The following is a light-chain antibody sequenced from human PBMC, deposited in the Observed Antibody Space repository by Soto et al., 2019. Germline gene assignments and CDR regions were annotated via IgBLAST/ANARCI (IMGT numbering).Light chain of an antibody. CDR3: QQYNNWPRT. CDR2: GAS. J-gene: IGKJ1*01. V-gene: IGKV3-15*01. CDR1: RTVHSN. Sequence: EIVMTQSPAALSLSPGERATLPCRASRTVHSNVAWYQHKPGQAPRLLIYGASFRATGMPARFSGSGFGTEFTLTISSLQSEDFAVYYCQQYNNWPRTFGQGTKVDI.